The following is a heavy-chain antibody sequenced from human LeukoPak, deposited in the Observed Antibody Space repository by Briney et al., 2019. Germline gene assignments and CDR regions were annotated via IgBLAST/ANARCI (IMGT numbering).Heavy chain of an antibody. CDR2: IYYSGST. V-gene: IGHV4-39*07. D-gene: IGHD1-26*01. Sequence: SKTLSLTCTVSGGSIRSSSYYWGWIRQPPGKGLEWIGSIYYSGSTYYNPSLKSRVTISIDTSKNQFSLNLRSVTAADTAVYYCARGQWELPFWGQGTLVTVSS. CDR1: GGSIRSSSYY. CDR3: ARGQWELPF. J-gene: IGHJ4*02.